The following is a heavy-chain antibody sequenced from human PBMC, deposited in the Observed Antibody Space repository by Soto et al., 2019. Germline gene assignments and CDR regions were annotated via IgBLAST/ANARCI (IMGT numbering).Heavy chain of an antibody. V-gene: IGHV4-38-2*01. J-gene: IGHJ4*02. Sequence: SETLSLTCDVSGYSISSGFYWGWIRQPPGKGLEWIGSVYHSGSTYYNPSLKSRVTMSLDTSNNQFSLRLASVTAADTAVYFCTRSLYSSSWYAGSWGQGTLVTVSS. CDR3: TRSLYSSSWYAGS. CDR1: GYSISSGFY. CDR2: VYHSGST. D-gene: IGHD6-13*01.